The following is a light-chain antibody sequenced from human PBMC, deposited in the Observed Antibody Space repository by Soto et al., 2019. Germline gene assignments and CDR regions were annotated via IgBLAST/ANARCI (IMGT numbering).Light chain of an antibody. CDR1: NSNIGRNT. CDR3: AAWDESPNVPV. J-gene: IGLJ3*02. CDR2: SDN. V-gene: IGLV1-44*01. Sequence: QSVLTQPPSASGTPGQRVTISCSGSNSNIGRNTVNWYHQFPGAAPNLLIHSDNQRPSGVPDRFSGSRSGTSASLAISGLQSEDEADYYCAAWDESPNVPVFGGGTKLTVL.